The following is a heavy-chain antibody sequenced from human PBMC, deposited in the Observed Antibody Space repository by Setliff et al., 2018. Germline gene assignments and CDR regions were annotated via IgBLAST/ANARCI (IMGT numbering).Heavy chain of an antibody. CDR1: GFTYKNDW. Sequence: PGGSLRLSCGASGFTYKNDWVSWVRQAPGKGLEWLASINPDGSEKYYVDSVKGRFTISRDNIKNTAFLQMNSLRADDTAMYYCVASPSNKNGHFEYWGQGTLVTVSS. J-gene: IGHJ4*02. CDR3: VASPSNKNGHFEY. V-gene: IGHV3-7*01. CDR2: INPDGSEK.